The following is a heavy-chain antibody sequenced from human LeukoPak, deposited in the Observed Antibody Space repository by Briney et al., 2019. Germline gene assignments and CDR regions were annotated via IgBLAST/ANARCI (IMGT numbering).Heavy chain of an antibody. J-gene: IGHJ4*02. CDR2: IYYSGST. CDR3: AGRSKSFFDS. D-gene: IGHD1-14*01. CDR1: GGPISSYY. Sequence: SETLSLTCTVSGGPISSYYWSWIRQPPGKGLEWIGYIYYSGSTNYNPSLKSRVTISVDTSKNQFSLKLTSVTAADTAVYFCAGRSKSFFDSWGQGTLVTVSS. V-gene: IGHV4-59*01.